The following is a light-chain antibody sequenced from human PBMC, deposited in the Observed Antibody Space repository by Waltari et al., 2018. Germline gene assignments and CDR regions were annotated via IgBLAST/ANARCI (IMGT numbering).Light chain of an antibody. CDR2: DVN. V-gene: IGLV2-14*03. CDR1: SSDLGDYNY. J-gene: IGLJ3*02. CDR3: ASYTSSGALM. Sequence: QSALTQPASVSGSPGQSLTVSCTGSSSDLGDYNYVPWYQQHPGKVPKLMIYDVNNRPSGVSHRFFGSKSGNTASLTISGLQPEDEADYYCASYTSSGALMFGGGTKVTVL.